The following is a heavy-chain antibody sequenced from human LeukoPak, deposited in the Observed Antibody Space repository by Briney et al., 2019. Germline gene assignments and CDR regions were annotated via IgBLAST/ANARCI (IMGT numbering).Heavy chain of an antibody. CDR1: GFTVYNYY. CDR3: ARDLYNSGWFEH. D-gene: IGHD6-19*01. CDR2: IYPGGTT. J-gene: IGHJ5*02. V-gene: IGHV3-53*01. Sequence: GGSLRLSCAASGFTVYNYYMHWVRRAPGKGLEWVSIIYPGGTTSYADSVKGRFTISRDNSKNTLYLQVNSLRAEDTGVYYCARDLYNSGWFEHWGQGTLVTVSS.